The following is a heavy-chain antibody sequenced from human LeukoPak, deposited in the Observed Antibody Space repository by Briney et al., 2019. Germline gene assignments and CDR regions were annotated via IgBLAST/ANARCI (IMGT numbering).Heavy chain of an antibody. V-gene: IGHV3-23*01. CDR2: ISGSGGST. CDR1: GFTFSSYA. D-gene: IGHD2-8*01. J-gene: IGHJ4*02. Sequence: GGSLRLSCAASGFTFSSYAMSWVRQAPGKWLEWVSAISGSGGSTYYADSVKGRFTISRDNSKNTLYLQMNSLRAEDTAVYYCAKDRPVYAIQGRLIFDYWGQGTLVTVSS. CDR3: AKDRPVYAIQGRLIFDY.